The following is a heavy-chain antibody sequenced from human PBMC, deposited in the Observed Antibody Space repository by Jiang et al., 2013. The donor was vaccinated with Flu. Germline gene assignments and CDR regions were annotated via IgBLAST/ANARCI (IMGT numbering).Heavy chain of an antibody. Sequence: GRSLRLSCAASGFTFGDYAMHWVRQVPGKGLEWVAGINWNNGNIEYAGSVRGRFIISRDNAKNSLYLEMNSLRADDTAAYFCARDKIQGWVVVTGTGWFDPWGQGTLVTVSS. CDR3: ARDKIQGWVVVTGTGWFDP. CDR1: GFTFGDYA. CDR2: INWNNGNI. V-gene: IGHV3-9*01. D-gene: IGHD2-2*01. J-gene: IGHJ5*02.